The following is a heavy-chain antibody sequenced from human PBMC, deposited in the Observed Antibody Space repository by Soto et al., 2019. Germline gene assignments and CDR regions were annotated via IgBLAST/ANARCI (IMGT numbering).Heavy chain of an antibody. Sequence: SETLSLTCSVSGGSVSDKTYYWSWIRQPPGKRLEWIGYVYYSGTTNYSPSLKSRVTISVDLSKNRFSLRLSSVTTADTALYYCARTKAVNNTRRSRSFFDSWGQGTLVTVSS. CDR3: ARTKAVNNTRRSRSFFDS. V-gene: IGHV4-61*01. J-gene: IGHJ5*01. CDR1: GGSVSDKTYY. D-gene: IGHD2-15*01. CDR2: VYYSGTT.